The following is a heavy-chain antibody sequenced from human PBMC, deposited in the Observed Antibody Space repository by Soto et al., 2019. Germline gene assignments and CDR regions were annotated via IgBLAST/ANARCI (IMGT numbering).Heavy chain of an antibody. CDR1: GFIFSSYG. V-gene: IGHV3-33*01. CDR3: ARGPMTTVTTWGDWYFDL. D-gene: IGHD4-17*01. CDR2: IWYDGTNK. J-gene: IGHJ2*01. Sequence: QVQLVESGGGVVQPGRSLRLSCATSGFIFSSYGMHWVRQGPGKGLEWVAVIWYDGTNKYYADSVNGRFTISRDDSKNTLYLQMNRLRAEDTAVYYCARGPMTTVTTWGDWYFDLWGRGTLVTDSS.